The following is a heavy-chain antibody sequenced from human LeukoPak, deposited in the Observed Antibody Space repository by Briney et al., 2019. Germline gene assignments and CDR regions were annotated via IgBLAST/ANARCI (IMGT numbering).Heavy chain of an antibody. V-gene: IGHV3-30*02. D-gene: IGHD6-13*01. J-gene: IGHJ4*02. CDR1: GFTFSSYG. Sequence: GGSLRLSCAASGFTFSSYGMHWVRQAPGKGLEWVAFIRYDGSNKYYADSVKGRFTISRDNSKNTLYLQMSSLRPEDTAVYYCARDLYSSSWYYFDYWGQGTLVTVSS. CDR2: IRYDGSNK. CDR3: ARDLYSSSWYYFDY.